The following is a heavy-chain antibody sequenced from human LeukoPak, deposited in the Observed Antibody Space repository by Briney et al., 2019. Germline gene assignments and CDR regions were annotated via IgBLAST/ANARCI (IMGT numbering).Heavy chain of an antibody. CDR2: IYYSGST. V-gene: IGHV4-30-4*08. Sequence: SQTLSLTCTVSGGSISSGDYYWSWIRQPPGKGLEWIGYIYYSGSTHYNPSLKSRLTISVDTSKNQFSLKLSSVTAADTAVYYCARKRRDGYNLGYFDYWGQGTLVTVSS. CDR3: ARKRRDGYNLGYFDY. J-gene: IGHJ4*02. CDR1: GGSISSGDYY. D-gene: IGHD5-24*01.